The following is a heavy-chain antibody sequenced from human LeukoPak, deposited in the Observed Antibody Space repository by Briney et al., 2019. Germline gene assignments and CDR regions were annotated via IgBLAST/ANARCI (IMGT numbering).Heavy chain of an antibody. CDR2: IIPIFGTA. CDR3: ARENLNWGPGYSYGRQRNWFDP. Sequence: ASVKVSCKASGGTFSSYAIGWVRQAPGQGLEWMGGIIPIFGTANYAQKFQGRVTITTDESTSTAYMELSSLRSEDTAVYYCARENLNWGPGYSYGRQRNWFDPWGQGTLVTVSS. D-gene: IGHD5-18*01. V-gene: IGHV1-69*05. CDR1: GGTFSSYA. J-gene: IGHJ5*02.